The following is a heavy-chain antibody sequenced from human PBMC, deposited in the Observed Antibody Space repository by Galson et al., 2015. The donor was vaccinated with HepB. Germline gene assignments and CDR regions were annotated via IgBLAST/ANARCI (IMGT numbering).Heavy chain of an antibody. CDR1: GYTFTSYG. CDR3: ARSRRYNGDYRDWYFDL. CDR2: ISAYNGNT. Sequence: SVKVSCKASGYTFTSYGISWVRQAPGQGLEWMGWISAYNGNTNYAQKLQDRVTMTTDTSTSTAYMELRSLRSDDTAVYYCARSRRYNGDYRDWYFDLWGRSTLVTVSS. D-gene: IGHD4-17*01. J-gene: IGHJ2*01. V-gene: IGHV1-18*01.